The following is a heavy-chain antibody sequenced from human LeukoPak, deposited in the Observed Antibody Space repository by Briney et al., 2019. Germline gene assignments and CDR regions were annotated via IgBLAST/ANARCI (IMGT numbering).Heavy chain of an antibody. V-gene: IGHV4-59*08. D-gene: IGHD2-21*01. CDR3: VSRRCGSGCHLIGAY. J-gene: IGHJ4*02. CDR1: GGSISSYY. CDR2: IYYSGST. Sequence: SETLSLTCTVSGGSISSYYWSWIRQPPGKGLEWIGYIYYSGSTNYNPSLKSRVTISVDTSKNQFSLKLSSVTAADTALYYCVSRRCGSGCHLIGAYWGQGILVTVSS.